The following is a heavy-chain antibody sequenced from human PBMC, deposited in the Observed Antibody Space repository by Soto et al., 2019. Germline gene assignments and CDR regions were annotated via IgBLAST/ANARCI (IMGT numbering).Heavy chain of an antibody. CDR1: GFTFSSYG. Sequence: QVQLVESGGGVVQPGRSPRLSCAASGFTFSSYGMHWVRQAPGEGLEWVVVISYDGSIQYYTDSAKGRFTISRDNSKSTLYLQMNSLRAEDRAVYYCAKEIRAYSSSWSFDYWGQGTLVTVSS. D-gene: IGHD6-13*01. V-gene: IGHV3-30*18. J-gene: IGHJ4*02. CDR2: ISYDGSIQ. CDR3: AKEIRAYSSSWSFDY.